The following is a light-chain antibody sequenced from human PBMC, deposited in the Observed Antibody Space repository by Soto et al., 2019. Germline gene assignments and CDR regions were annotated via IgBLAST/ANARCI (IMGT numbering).Light chain of an antibody. CDR2: EVS. J-gene: IGLJ1*01. CDR1: SGDVGGYDY. CDR3: SSYSISTAYL. Sequence: QSALTQPASVSGSPGQSITISCTGTSGDVGGYDYVSWYQLHPGKAPKLMVFEVSNRPSGVSYRFSGSKSGNTASLTISGLQAEDEADYFCSSYSISTAYLFXTGTKATVL. V-gene: IGLV2-14*01.